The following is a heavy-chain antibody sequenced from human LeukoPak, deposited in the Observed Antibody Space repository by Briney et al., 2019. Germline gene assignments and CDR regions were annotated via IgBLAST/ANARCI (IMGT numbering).Heavy chain of an antibody. CDR2: INPSGGST. CDR3: ARVRGDVVVTDYFDY. CDR1: GYTSTSYY. V-gene: IGHV1-46*01. Sequence: ASVKVSCKASGYTSTSYYMHWVRQAPGQGLEWMGIINPSGGSTSYAQKFQGRVTMTRDTSTSTVYMELSSLRSEDTAVYYCARVRGDVVVTDYFDYWGQGTLVTVSS. J-gene: IGHJ4*02. D-gene: IGHD2-21*02.